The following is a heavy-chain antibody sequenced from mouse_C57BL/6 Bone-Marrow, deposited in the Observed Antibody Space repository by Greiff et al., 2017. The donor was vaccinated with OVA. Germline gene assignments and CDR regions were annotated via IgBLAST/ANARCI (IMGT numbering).Heavy chain of an antibody. Sequence: VQLQQSGAELVRPGASVTLSCKASGYTFTDYEMHWVKQTPVHGLEWIGAIDPETGGTAYNQKFKGKAILTADKSSSTAYMELRSLTSEDSAVYCCTRSLYYYGSRGAYWGQGTLVTVSA. V-gene: IGHV1-15*01. CDR3: TRSLYYYGSRGAY. J-gene: IGHJ3*01. CDR2: IDPETGGT. CDR1: GYTFTDYE. D-gene: IGHD1-1*01.